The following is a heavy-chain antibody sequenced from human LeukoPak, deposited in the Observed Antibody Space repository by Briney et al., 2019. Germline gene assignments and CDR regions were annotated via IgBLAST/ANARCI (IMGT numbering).Heavy chain of an antibody. Sequence: GGSLRLSCAASGFTFSGYWMSWVRRAPGKGLEWVANINEDGSEKYYVDSVKGRFTISRDNAKNSLYLQMNSLRAEDTAVYYCAREGGYGGYAAYWGQGTLVTVSS. D-gene: IGHD5-12*01. CDR3: AREGGYGGYAAY. J-gene: IGHJ4*02. CDR2: INEDGSEK. V-gene: IGHV3-7*01. CDR1: GFTFSGYW.